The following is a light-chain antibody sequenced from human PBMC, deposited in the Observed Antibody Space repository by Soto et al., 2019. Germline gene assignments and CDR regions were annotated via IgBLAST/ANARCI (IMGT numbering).Light chain of an antibody. J-gene: IGLJ1*01. Sequence: QSLLTQPPAASATPGQRVTISCAGSTSNIGSNTVNWYQQRPGTAPKLLIYSNNQRPSGVPDRFSGSKSGTSASLAISGLQSEDEADYYCAAWDDSLSGYVFGTGTKVTVL. CDR3: AAWDDSLSGYV. V-gene: IGLV1-44*01. CDR1: TSNIGSNT. CDR2: SNN.